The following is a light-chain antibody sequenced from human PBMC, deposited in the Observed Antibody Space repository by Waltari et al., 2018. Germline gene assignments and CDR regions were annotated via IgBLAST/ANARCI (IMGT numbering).Light chain of an antibody. CDR3: QQSYRTPLT. Sequence: DIQMTQSPSSLSASIGDRVTITCRASQSINSYLNWYQQKPGKAPKVLIFAASSLQSGVPSRFNGSGSGTDFTLTISSLQPEDFATYSCQQSYRTPLTFGGWTKVEIK. CDR1: QSINSY. V-gene: IGKV1-39*01. CDR2: AAS. J-gene: IGKJ4*01.